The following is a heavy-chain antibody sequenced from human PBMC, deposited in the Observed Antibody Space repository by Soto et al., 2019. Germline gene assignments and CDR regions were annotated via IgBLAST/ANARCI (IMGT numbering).Heavy chain of an antibody. J-gene: IGHJ4*02. CDR2: IYHSGST. CDR3: VRQVTLTAAHPFDF. D-gene: IGHD2-2*01. Sequence: QQQLQESGPGLVKPSETLSLTCSVSGVSTRSSSYFWGWIRQPPGRGPEYIATIYHSGSTYYNPSLKSRVSISVDTSKNQFSLKLTSSTAADTAVYYCVRQVTLTAAHPFDFWGQGTLVTVSS. CDR1: GVSTRSSSYF. V-gene: IGHV4-39*01.